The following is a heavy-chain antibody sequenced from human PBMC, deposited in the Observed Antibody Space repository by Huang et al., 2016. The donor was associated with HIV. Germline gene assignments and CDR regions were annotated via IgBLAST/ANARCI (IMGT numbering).Heavy chain of an antibody. CDR3: ARLIGSPSFYYGLDV. CDR1: GYRFRSNW. Sequence: EVQLVQSGAEVKQPGESLKISCKGSGYRFRSNWIGWVRQMPGKGLEWSGIIYPCDSYTRYSPSFQGQVTISADKSINTAYLQWSSLKASDTAMYYCARLIGSPSFYYGLDVWGQGTTVTVSS. CDR2: IYPCDSYT. V-gene: IGHV5-51*01. D-gene: IGHD3-10*01. J-gene: IGHJ6*02.